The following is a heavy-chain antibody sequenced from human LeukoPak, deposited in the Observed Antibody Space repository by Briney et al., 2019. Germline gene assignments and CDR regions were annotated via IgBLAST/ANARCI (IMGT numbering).Heavy chain of an antibody. CDR2: IYYSGST. V-gene: IGHV4-59*01. CDR3: ARVYSSGNYYYGMDV. CDR1: GGSISSYY. Sequence: KPSETLSLTCTVSGGSISSYYWSWIRQPPGKGLEWIGYIYYSGSTNYNPSLKSRVTISVDTSKNQFSLKLSSVTAADTAVYYCARVYSSGNYYYGMDVWGKGTTVTVSS. J-gene: IGHJ6*04. D-gene: IGHD3-10*01.